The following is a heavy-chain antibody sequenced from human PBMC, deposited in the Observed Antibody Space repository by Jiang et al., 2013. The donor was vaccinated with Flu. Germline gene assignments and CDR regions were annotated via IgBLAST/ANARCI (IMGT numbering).Heavy chain of an antibody. Sequence: GAEVKKPGESLRISCKGSGYSFTSYWISWVRQMPGKGLEWMGRIDPSDSYTNYSPSFQGHVTISADKSISTAYLQWSSLKASDTAMYYCGSGYSYGDGEQDYYGMDVWGQGTTVTVSS. CDR3: GSGYSYGDGEQDYYGMDV. CDR2: IDPSDSYT. CDR1: GYSFTSYW. V-gene: IGHV5-10-1*01. D-gene: IGHD5-18*01. J-gene: IGHJ6*02.